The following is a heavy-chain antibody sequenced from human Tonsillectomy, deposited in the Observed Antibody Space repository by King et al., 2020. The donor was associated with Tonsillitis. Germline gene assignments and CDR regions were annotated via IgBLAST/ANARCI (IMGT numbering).Heavy chain of an antibody. CDR2: IYTSGST. Sequence: QLQESGPGLVKPSETLSLTCTVAGGSISSDYWSWIRQPAGKGLEWIGRIYTSGSTNYNPSLKSRVTMSVDTSKNQFSLKLSSVTAADTAVYYCARDWDSSGYYLLDYWGQGTLVTVSS. D-gene: IGHD3-22*01. CDR3: ARDWDSSGYYLLDY. J-gene: IGHJ4*02. CDR1: GGSISSDY. V-gene: IGHV4-4*07.